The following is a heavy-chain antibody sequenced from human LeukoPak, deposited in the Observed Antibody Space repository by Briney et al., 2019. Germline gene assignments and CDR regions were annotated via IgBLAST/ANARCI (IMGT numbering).Heavy chain of an antibody. J-gene: IGHJ4*02. D-gene: IGHD3-9*01. Sequence: SVRVSCKASGGTFSSYAISWVRQAPGQGLEWMGGIIPIFGTANYAQKFQGRVTITADESTSTAYMELSSLRSEDTAVYYCARGNGYFDWLLSNYWGQGTLVTVSS. CDR3: ARGNGYFDWLLSNY. V-gene: IGHV1-69*13. CDR1: GGTFSSYA. CDR2: IIPIFGTA.